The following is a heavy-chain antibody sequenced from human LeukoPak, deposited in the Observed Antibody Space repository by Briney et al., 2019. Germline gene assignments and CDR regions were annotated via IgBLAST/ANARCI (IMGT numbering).Heavy chain of an antibody. CDR2: IIPIPGIA. CDR3: ARGIAVAGLFDY. CDR1: GGTFSSYA. Sequence: SVKVPCKASGGTFSSYAISWVRQAPGQGLEWMGRIIPIPGIANYAQKFQGRVTITADKSTSTAYMELSSLRSEDTAVYHCARGIAVAGLFDYWGQGALVTVSS. J-gene: IGHJ4*02. D-gene: IGHD6-19*01. V-gene: IGHV1-69*04.